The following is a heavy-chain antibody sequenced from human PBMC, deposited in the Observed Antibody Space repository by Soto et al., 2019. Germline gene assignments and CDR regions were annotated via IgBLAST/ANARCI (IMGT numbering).Heavy chain of an antibody. CDR3: AKNGQPPYYYYGLDV. Sequence: ASVKVSCKASGYTFTRYGISWVRQAPGQGLEWMGWISGYNGVTNYAQKFQDRVSMTIDTSTGTAYMELRSLTSDDTAIYYCAKNGQPPYYYYGLDVWGQGTKVTVSS. V-gene: IGHV1-18*01. CDR2: ISGYNGVT. D-gene: IGHD2-8*01. CDR1: GYTFTRYG. J-gene: IGHJ6*02.